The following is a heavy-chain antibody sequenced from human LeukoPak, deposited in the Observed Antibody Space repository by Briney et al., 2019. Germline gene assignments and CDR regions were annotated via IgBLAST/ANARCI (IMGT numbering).Heavy chain of an antibody. Sequence: NASETLSLTCAVSGYSISSGYYWGWIRQPPGKGLEWIGSIYHSGSTYYNPSHKSRVTISVDTSRNQFSLKLSSVTAADTAVYYCARHHVVVIAIIDYWGQGTLVTVSS. CDR3: ARHHVVVIAIIDY. D-gene: IGHD2-21*01. V-gene: IGHV4-38-2*01. CDR1: GYSISSGYY. CDR2: IYHSGST. J-gene: IGHJ4*02.